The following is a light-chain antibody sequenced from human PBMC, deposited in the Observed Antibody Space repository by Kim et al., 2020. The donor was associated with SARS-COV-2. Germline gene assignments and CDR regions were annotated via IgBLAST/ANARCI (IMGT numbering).Light chain of an antibody. CDR1: SSDVGGYNY. V-gene: IGLV2-14*04. CDR3: SSYTSSSTLYV. Sequence: QAINISCTGTSSDVGGYNYVSWYQQHPGKAPKLMIYDVSKRPSGVSNRFSGSKSGNTASLTISGLQAEDEADYYCSSYTSSSTLYVFGTGTKVTVL. J-gene: IGLJ1*01. CDR2: DVS.